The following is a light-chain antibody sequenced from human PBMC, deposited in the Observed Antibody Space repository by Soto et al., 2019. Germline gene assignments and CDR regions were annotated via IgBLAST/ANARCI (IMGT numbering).Light chain of an antibody. V-gene: IGLV1-40*01. Sequence: QSVLTQPPSVSGAPGQRVTISCTGSSSNIGAGYDVHWYQQLPGTAPKLLICGNSNRPSGVPDRFSGSKSGTSASLAITGLQAEDEADYYCQSYDSSLRGVFGTGTKVTVL. CDR1: SSNIGAGYD. CDR2: GNS. J-gene: IGLJ1*01. CDR3: QSYDSSLRGV.